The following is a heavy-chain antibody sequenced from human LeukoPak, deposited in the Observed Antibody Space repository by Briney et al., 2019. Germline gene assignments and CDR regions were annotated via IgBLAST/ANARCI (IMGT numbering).Heavy chain of an antibody. J-gene: IGHJ4*02. CDR1: GGTFSSYA. D-gene: IGHD6-19*01. CDR2: IIPILGIA. V-gene: IGHV1-69*04. CDR3: ARHSSIAVAGTNFDY. Sequence: SVKVSCKASGGTFSSYAISWVRQAPGQGLEWMGRIIPILGIANYAQKFQGRVTITADKSTSTAYMELSSLRSEDTAVYYCARHSSIAVAGTNFDYWGQGTLVTVSS.